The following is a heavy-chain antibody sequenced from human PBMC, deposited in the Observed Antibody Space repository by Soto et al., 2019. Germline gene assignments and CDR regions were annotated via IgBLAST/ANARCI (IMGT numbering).Heavy chain of an antibody. D-gene: IGHD3-16*01. Sequence: EVQLVESGGGLVKPGGSLRLSCAASGFTFSTYIMSWVRQAPGKGLEWVSSISSSSGYIYYADSVKGRFTISRDNAKNSVYLQMNSLRAEDTAVYYCARDEGGYFDYWGQGALVTVSS. V-gene: IGHV3-21*01. CDR3: ARDEGGYFDY. CDR1: GFTFSTYI. CDR2: ISSSSGYI. J-gene: IGHJ4*02.